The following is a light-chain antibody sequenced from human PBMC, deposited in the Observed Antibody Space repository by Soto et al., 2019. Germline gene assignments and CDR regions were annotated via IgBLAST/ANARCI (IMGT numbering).Light chain of an antibody. V-gene: IGLV2-14*01. CDR3: SSYTSSSTVV. Sequence: QSALTQPASVSGSPGQSITISCTGTSSDVGSYNYVSWYQQHPGKAPKLMINDVSSRPSGVSNRFSGSKSGNTASLTISGLQAEDEADYYCSSYTSSSTVVFGGGTKVTVL. CDR1: SSDVGSYNY. J-gene: IGLJ2*01. CDR2: DVS.